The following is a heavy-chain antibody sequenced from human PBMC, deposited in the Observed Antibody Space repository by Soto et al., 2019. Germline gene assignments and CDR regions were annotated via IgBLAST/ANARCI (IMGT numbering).Heavy chain of an antibody. CDR2: VSHSGST. CDR3: ARGDRYNWNYGDY. CDR1: GGSVSSSSYY. Sequence: SETLSLTCTVSGGSVSSSSYYWGWIRQPPGKGLEWIGSVSHSGSTYYNPSLKSRVSISVDTSKNQFSLKLSSVTAADTAVYYCARGDRYNWNYGDYWGQGNLVTVSS. V-gene: IGHV4-39*01. D-gene: IGHD1-7*01. J-gene: IGHJ4*02.